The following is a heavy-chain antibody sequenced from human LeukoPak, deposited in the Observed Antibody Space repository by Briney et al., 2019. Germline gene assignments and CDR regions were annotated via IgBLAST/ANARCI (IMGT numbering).Heavy chain of an antibody. CDR2: INYSGST. CDR3: ARQSPTPGASKPPRALFDY. Sequence: SETLSLTCTVSGGSISSSSYYWGWIRQPPGKGLEWIGGINYSGSTYYNPSLKSRVTISVDTSKNQFSLKLSSVTAADTAVYYCARQSPTPGASKPPRALFDYWGQGTLVTVSS. J-gene: IGHJ4*02. V-gene: IGHV4-39*01. D-gene: IGHD7-27*01. CDR1: GGSISSSSYY.